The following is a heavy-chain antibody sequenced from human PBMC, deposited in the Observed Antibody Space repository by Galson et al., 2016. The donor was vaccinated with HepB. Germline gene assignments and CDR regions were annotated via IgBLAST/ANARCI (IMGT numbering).Heavy chain of an antibody. Sequence: SLRLSCAGSGLSLSPYAMSWGRQAPGKGLEWISGISASGGSKTYADSVRGRFIISRDNSKNTLYLQMNSLRAEDTALYYCARGGGHGFFDYWGQGTQVTASA. J-gene: IGHJ4*02. CDR3: ARGGGHGFFDY. CDR2: ISASGGSK. CDR1: GLSLSPYA. V-gene: IGHV3-23*01. D-gene: IGHD3-10*01.